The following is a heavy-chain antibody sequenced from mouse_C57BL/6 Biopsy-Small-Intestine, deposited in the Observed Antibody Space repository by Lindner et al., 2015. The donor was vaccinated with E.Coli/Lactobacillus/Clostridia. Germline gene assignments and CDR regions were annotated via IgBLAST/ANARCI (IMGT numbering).Heavy chain of an antibody. CDR3: ARYGFYSNYEGSFAMDY. CDR1: GYAFSSSW. D-gene: IGHD2-5*01. CDR2: IYPGDGDT. V-gene: IGHV1-82*01. Sequence: VQLQESGPELVKPGASVKISCKASGYAFSSSWMNWVKQRPGKGLEWIGRIYPGDGDTNYNGKFKGKATLTADKSSSTAYMQLSSLTSEDSAVYFCARYGFYSNYEGSFAMDYWGQGTSVTVSS. J-gene: IGHJ4*01.